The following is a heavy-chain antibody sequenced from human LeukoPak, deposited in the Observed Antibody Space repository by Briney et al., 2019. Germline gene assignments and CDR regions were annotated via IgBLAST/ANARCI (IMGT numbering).Heavy chain of an antibody. Sequence: ASVKVSCKASGYTFTSYGISWVRQAPGQGLEWMGGIIVIFGTANYAQKLQGRVTMTTDTSTSTAYMELRSLRSDDTAVYYCARDLRGSGSYYWSGYFDYWGQGNLVTVSS. D-gene: IGHD3-10*01. CDR3: ARDLRGSGSYYWSGYFDY. CDR1: GYTFTSYG. J-gene: IGHJ4*02. V-gene: IGHV1-18*01. CDR2: IIVIFGTA.